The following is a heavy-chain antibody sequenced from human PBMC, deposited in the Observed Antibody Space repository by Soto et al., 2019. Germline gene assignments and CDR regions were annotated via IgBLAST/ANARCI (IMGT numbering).Heavy chain of an antibody. J-gene: IGHJ6*02. CDR2: INHSGST. V-gene: IGHV4-34*01. D-gene: IGHD3-10*01. Sequence: ETLSLTGSVYGGSFSGYYWSWIRQPPGKGLEWIGEINHSGSTNYNPSLKSRVTISVDTSKNQFSLKLSSVTAADTAVYYCARATVVLWFGELWNYYYGMDVWGQGTTVTVSS. CDR3: ARATVVLWFGELWNYYYGMDV. CDR1: GGSFSGYY.